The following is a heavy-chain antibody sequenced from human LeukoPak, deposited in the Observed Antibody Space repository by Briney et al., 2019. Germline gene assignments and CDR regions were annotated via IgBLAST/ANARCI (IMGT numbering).Heavy chain of an antibody. J-gene: IGHJ4*02. V-gene: IGHV3-48*01. Sequence: GGSLRLSCAASGFDFSRSSMNWVRQAPGKGLEWVSYISFSNRNMYYADSVKGRFTISRDNSKNTLYLQMNSLRAEDTAVYYCAKKDGSSWYYLDYWGQGTLVTVSS. CDR1: GFDFSRSS. CDR2: ISFSNRNM. D-gene: IGHD6-13*01. CDR3: AKKDGSSWYYLDY.